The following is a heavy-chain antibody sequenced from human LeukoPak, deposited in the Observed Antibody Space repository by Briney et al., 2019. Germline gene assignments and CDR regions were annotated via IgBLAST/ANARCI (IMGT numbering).Heavy chain of an antibody. Sequence: PGESLRLSCAASGLTFSGYSMNWVRQAPGKGLEWVSYISSASNTIYYADSVKGRFTISRDNAKNSLYLQMNSLRAEDTAMYYCARDGWFGDYNWFDPWGQGTLVTVSS. D-gene: IGHD3-10*01. J-gene: IGHJ5*02. CDR3: ARDGWFGDYNWFDP. CDR1: GLTFSGYS. V-gene: IGHV3-48*01. CDR2: ISSASNTI.